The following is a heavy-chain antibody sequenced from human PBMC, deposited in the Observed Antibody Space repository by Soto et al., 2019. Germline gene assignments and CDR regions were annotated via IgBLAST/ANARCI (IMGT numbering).Heavy chain of an antibody. Sequence: SETLSLTCAVYGGSFSGYYWSWIRQPPGKGLEWIGEINHSGSTNYNPSLKSRVTISVDTSKNQFSLKLSSVTAADTAVYYCASLTGGAAAGSDYWGQGTLVTVSS. CDR2: INHSGST. CDR1: GGSFSGYY. V-gene: IGHV4-34*01. CDR3: ASLTGGAAAGSDY. D-gene: IGHD6-13*01. J-gene: IGHJ4*02.